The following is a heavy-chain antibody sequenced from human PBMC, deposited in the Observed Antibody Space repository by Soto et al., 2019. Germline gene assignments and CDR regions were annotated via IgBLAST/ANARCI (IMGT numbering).Heavy chain of an antibody. J-gene: IGHJ4*02. CDR1: GYTFTSYG. CDR2: ISAYNGNT. CDR3: ARDPQIFDH. Sequence: QVQLVQSGAEVKKPGASVKVSCKASGYTFTSYGISWVRQAPGQGLEWMGWISAYNGNTKYAQKFQGRVTMTTDTPTSTPYMELRSRTSDDTAVYYCARDPQIFDHWGQGTLVTVSS. V-gene: IGHV1-18*04.